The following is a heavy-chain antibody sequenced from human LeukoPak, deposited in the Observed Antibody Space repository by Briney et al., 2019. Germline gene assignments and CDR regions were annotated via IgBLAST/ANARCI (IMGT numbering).Heavy chain of an antibody. CDR3: ARGAYSSGWAYFDH. CDR1: GFTFSDYS. CDR2: ISFSVNTK. Sequence: GGSLRLPCAASGFTFSDYSMNWVRQAPGKGLEWVSYISFSVNTKYYGDSVRGRFTISRDNAKNSLYLHMDSLRAEDTAVYYCARGAYSSGWAYFDHWGQGTLVTVSS. J-gene: IGHJ4*02. V-gene: IGHV3-48*04. D-gene: IGHD6-19*01.